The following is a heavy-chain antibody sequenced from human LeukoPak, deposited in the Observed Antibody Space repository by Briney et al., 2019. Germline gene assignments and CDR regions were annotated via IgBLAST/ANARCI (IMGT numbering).Heavy chain of an antibody. Sequence: SETLSLTCTVSGGSISSSSYYWGWIRQPPGKGLEWIGSMYYSGGTYYNPSLKSRVTISVDTSKNQFSLKLSSVTAADTAVYYCAREFGGDALQLWPHFDYWGQGTLVTVSS. D-gene: IGHD5-18*01. V-gene: IGHV4-39*07. CDR2: MYYSGGT. CDR1: GGSISSSSYY. J-gene: IGHJ4*02. CDR3: AREFGGDALQLWPHFDY.